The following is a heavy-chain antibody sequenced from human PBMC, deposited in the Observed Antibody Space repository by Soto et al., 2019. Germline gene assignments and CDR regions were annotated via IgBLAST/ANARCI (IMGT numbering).Heavy chain of an antibody. CDR3: ATNLPIRFLGWLTPTGAYYYGNDV. CDR2: IYYSGST. V-gene: IGHV4-61*01. CDR1: GGSVSSGSYY. D-gene: IGHD3-3*01. J-gene: IGHJ6*02. Sequence: SETLSLTCTVSGGSVSSGSYYWSWIRQPPGKGLEWIGYIYYSGSTNYNPSLKSRVTISVDTSKNQFSLKLSSVTAADTAVYYCATNLPIRFLGWLTPTGAYYYGNDVWGRGTTVTVSS.